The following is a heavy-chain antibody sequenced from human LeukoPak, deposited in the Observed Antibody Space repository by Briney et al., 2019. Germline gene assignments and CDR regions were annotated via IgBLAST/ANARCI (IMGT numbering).Heavy chain of an antibody. CDR1: GFTFSSYG. Sequence: PGGSLRLSCAASGFTFSSYGMHWVRQAPGKGLEWVVVISYDGSNKYYADSVKGRFTISRDNSKNTLYLQMNSLRAEDTAVYYCAKDRAVQQQLVRGYFQHWGQGTLVTVSS. V-gene: IGHV3-30*18. D-gene: IGHD6-13*01. CDR3: AKDRAVQQQLVRGYFQH. J-gene: IGHJ1*01. CDR2: ISYDGSNK.